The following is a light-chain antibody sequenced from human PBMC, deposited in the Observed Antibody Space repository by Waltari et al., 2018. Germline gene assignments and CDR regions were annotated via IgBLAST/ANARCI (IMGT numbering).Light chain of an antibody. CDR1: QSVTSIA. V-gene: IGKV3-20*01. Sequence: ETVLTQSPGTLSLSPGERATLSCRASQSVTSIALSWYQQKPGQAPSLLIYGASRRATGIPDRCSGSGSGTDFTLTISRLEPEDFAVYYCQHYDGLVVTFGGGTKVEI. CDR2: GAS. CDR3: QHYDGLVVT. J-gene: IGKJ4*01.